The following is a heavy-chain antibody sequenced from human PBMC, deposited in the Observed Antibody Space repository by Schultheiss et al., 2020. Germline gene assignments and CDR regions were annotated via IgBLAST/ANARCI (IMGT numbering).Heavy chain of an antibody. D-gene: IGHD2-21*02. CDR3: ARGYVVTAILGAGY. V-gene: IGHV3-21*04. CDR2: ISGSGRTI. CDR1: GFTFSSYA. J-gene: IGHJ4*02. Sequence: GGSLRLSCAASGFTFSSYAMKWVRQAPGKGLEWVSAISGSGRTIYYADSVKGRFTISRDNAKNSLYLQMNSLRAEDTAVYYCARGYVVTAILGAGYWGQGTLVTVSA.